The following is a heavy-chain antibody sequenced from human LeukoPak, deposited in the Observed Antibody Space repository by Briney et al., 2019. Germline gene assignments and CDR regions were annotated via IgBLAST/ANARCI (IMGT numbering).Heavy chain of an antibody. J-gene: IGHJ6*02. CDR2: INHSGST. CDR1: GGSFSGYY. V-gene: IGHV4-34*01. CDR3: AISSYYYGMDV. Sequence: PSETLSLTCAVYGGSFSGYYWSWIRQPPGKGLEWIGEINHSGSTNYNPSLKSRVTISVDTFKNQFSLKLSSVTAADTAVYYCAISSYYYGMDVWGQGTPVTVSS.